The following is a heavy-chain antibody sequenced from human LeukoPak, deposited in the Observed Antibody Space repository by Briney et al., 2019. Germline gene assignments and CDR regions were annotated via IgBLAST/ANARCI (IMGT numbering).Heavy chain of an antibody. Sequence: QPGGSLRLSRAASGLTFSSYEMNSVRHAAGKGLGWVSYISSSGSTIYYADSVKGRFTISRDNAKNSLYLQMNSLKTEDTAVYYCTTVCGYSGYDYYYYYYMDVWGKGTTVTISS. CDR1: GLTFSSYE. CDR2: ISSSGSTI. CDR3: TTVCGYSGYDYYYYYYMDV. J-gene: IGHJ6*03. D-gene: IGHD5-12*01. V-gene: IGHV3-48*03.